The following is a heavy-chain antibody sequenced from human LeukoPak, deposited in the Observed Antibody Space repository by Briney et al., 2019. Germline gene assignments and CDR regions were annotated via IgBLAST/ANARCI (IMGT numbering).Heavy chain of an antibody. J-gene: IGHJ4*02. Sequence: GGSLRLSCAASGFTFSDYYMSWIRQAPGKGLEWVSYISSSGSTIYYADSVKGRFTISRDNAKNSLYLQMNSLRAEDTALYYCAKAKFGGYSYGYDYWGQGTLVTVSS. CDR1: GFTFSDYY. CDR3: AKAKFGGYSYGYDY. D-gene: IGHD5-18*01. CDR2: ISSSGSTI. V-gene: IGHV3-11*01.